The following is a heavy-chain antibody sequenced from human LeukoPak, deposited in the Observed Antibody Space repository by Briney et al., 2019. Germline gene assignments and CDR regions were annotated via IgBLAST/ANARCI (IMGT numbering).Heavy chain of an antibody. D-gene: IGHD2-15*01. J-gene: IGHJ4*02. Sequence: SVKVSCKASGGTFSSYAISWVRQAPGQGLEWMGGIIPIFGTANYAQKFQGRVTITADKSTSTAYMELSSLRSEDTAVYYCARECCSGGSCFDYWGQGTLVTVSS. V-gene: IGHV1-69*06. CDR3: ARECCSGGSCFDY. CDR1: GGTFSSYA. CDR2: IIPIFGTA.